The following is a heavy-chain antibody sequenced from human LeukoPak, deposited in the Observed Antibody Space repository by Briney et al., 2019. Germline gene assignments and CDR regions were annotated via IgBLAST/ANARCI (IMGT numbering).Heavy chain of an antibody. V-gene: IGHV3-21*01. J-gene: IGHJ5*02. CDR1: GFPFSTYT. Sequence: GSLLLSCAASGFPFSTYTMNWVRQAPGKGLEWVSSITTSSSYIYYADSVKGRFTISRDNAKNSLYLQMNSLRAEDTAVYYCARDESSRLNWFDPWGQGTLVTVSP. CDR3: ARDESSRLNWFDP. D-gene: IGHD6-13*01. CDR2: ITTSSSYI.